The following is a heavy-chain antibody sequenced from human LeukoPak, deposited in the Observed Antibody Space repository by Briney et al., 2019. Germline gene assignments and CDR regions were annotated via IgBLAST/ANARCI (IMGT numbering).Heavy chain of an antibody. CDR2: SNPSGDST. Sequence: ASVTVSCKASGYTFTNYYIHWVRQAPGHGLEWMGISNPSGDSTNYAQKFQGRVTMTRDTSTSTVYMDLSSLRSEDTAVYYCARWTTTFLDYWGQGTLVTVSS. CDR1: GYTFTNYY. J-gene: IGHJ4*02. D-gene: IGHD1-1*01. V-gene: IGHV1-46*01. CDR3: ARWTTTFLDY.